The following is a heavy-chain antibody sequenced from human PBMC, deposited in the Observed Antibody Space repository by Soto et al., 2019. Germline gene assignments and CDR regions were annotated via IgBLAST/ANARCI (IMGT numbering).Heavy chain of an antibody. CDR2: IYYSGST. V-gene: IGHV4-30-4*01. J-gene: IGHJ4*02. CDR1: GGSISSGDYY. CDR3: AREDSSGYYGAGY. Sequence: QVQLQESGPGLVKPSQTLSLTCTVSGGSISSGDYYWSWIRQPPGKGLEWIGYIYYSGSTYYNPSLKSRVTISVDTSKNQFSLKLSAVTAADTAVYYCAREDSSGYYGAGYWGQGTLVTVSS. D-gene: IGHD3-22*01.